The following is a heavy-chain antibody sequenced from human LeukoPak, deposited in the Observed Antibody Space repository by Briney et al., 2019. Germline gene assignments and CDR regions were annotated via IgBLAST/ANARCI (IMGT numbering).Heavy chain of an antibody. D-gene: IGHD3-3*01. J-gene: IGHJ4*02. CDR2: IWYDGSNK. Sequence: GRSLRLSCAASGFTFSSYGMHWVRQAPGKGLEWVAVIWYDGSNKYYADSVKGRFTISRDNSKNTLYLQMNSLRAEDTAVYYCAKDRHGTCDFFDYWGQGTLVTVSS. CDR1: GFTFSSYG. V-gene: IGHV3-33*06. CDR3: AKDRHGTCDFFDY.